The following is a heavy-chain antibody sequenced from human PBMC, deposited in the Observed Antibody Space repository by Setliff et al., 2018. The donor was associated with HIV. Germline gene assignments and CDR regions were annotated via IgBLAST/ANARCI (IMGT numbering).Heavy chain of an antibody. V-gene: IGHV1-18*01. D-gene: IGHD6-19*01. CDR2: ISAYNGNT. J-gene: IGHJ1*01. CDR1: GYTFTSYG. CDR3: ARGGVGYTSAWTGD. Sequence: GASVKVSCKASGYTFTSYGISWVRQAPGQGLEWMGWISAYNGNTNYAQTLQGRVTMTTDTSTSTAYMELNRLRSDDTAVYYCARGGVGYTSAWTGDWGQGTQVTVSS.